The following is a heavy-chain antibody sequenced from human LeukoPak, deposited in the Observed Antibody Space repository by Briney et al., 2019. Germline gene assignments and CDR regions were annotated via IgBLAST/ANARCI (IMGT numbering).Heavy chain of an antibody. CDR2: ISGSGGST. CDR1: GFTFSSYA. Sequence: GGSLRLSCAASGFTFSSYAMSWVRQAPGKGLEWVSAISGSGGSTYYADSVKGRFTISRDNSKNTLYLQMNSLRAEDTAVYYCAKDDFWSGYPQGYIDYWGQGTLVTVSS. J-gene: IGHJ4*02. D-gene: IGHD3-3*01. V-gene: IGHV3-23*01. CDR3: AKDDFWSGYPQGYIDY.